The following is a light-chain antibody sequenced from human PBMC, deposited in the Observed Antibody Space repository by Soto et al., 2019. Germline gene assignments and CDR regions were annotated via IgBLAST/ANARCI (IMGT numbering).Light chain of an antibody. V-gene: IGKV3-15*01. Sequence: EIVMTQSPATLSVSPGERATLSCRASQTVSINLAWYHQNPCQGPRLIIYGASTRATGIPARFSGSGSGTAFTLTIESLPPEDFEIYYCQQYTNWPPWTFGPVTKVEIK. CDR3: QQYTNWPPWT. CDR1: QTVSIN. J-gene: IGKJ1*01. CDR2: GAS.